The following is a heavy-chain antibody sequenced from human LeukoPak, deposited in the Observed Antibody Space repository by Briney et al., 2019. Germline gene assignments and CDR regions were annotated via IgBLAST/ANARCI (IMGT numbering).Heavy chain of an antibody. V-gene: IGHV5-51*01. CDR1: GYSFTTYW. D-gene: IGHD3-16*01. J-gene: IGHJ3*02. CDR2: IYPGDSDT. Sequence: GESLKISCKGSGYSFTTYWIGWVRQMPGKGLEWMGVIYPGDSDTRYSPSFQGQVTISADKSLSTAYLQWSGLKASDTAMYYCARHLTMITVPRDAIDIWGQGTMVTVSS. CDR3: ARHLTMITVPRDAIDI.